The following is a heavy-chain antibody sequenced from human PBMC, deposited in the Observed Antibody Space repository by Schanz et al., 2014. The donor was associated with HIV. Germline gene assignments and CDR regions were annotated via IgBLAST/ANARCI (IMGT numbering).Heavy chain of an antibody. CDR2: INPNSGGT. CDR3: ARVNPYYYDSSGYAARFGYFDL. Sequence: QVHLVQSGAEVKKPGSSVKVSCKASGGTFTGYYMHWVRQAPGQGLEWMGWINPNSGGTNYAQKFQGRVTMTRDTSISTAYMELSRLRSDDTAVYYCARVNPYYYDSSGYAARFGYFDLWGRGTLVTVSS. D-gene: IGHD3-22*01. CDR1: GGTFTGYY. V-gene: IGHV1-2*02. J-gene: IGHJ2*01.